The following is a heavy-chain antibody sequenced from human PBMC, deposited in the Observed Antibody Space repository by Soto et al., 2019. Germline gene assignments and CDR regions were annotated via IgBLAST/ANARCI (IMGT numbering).Heavy chain of an antibody. D-gene: IGHD2-2*01. V-gene: IGHV1-2*02. J-gene: IGHJ5*02. CDR2: INPNSGGT. CDR1: GCTFTGYY. Sequence: ASVKVSCKASGCTFTGYYMHWVRQAPGQGLEWMGWINPNSGGTNYAQKFQGRVTMTRDTSISTAYMELSRLRSDDTAVYYCAGVYQLLPYNWFDPWGQGTLVTVSS. CDR3: AGVYQLLPYNWFDP.